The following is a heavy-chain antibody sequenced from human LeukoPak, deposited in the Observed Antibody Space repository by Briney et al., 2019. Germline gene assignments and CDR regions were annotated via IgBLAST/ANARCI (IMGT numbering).Heavy chain of an antibody. J-gene: IGHJ6*02. D-gene: IGHD2-21*01. Sequence: GGSLRLSCAASGFTFSSYAMSWVRQAPGQGLEWASAISGSGGSTYYADSVKGRFAISGDNSKNTLYLQMNSLRAEDTAVYYCAKTVAYPAGYYYGMDVWGQGTTVTVSS. CDR1: GFTFSSYA. CDR3: AKTVAYPAGYYYGMDV. V-gene: IGHV3-23*01. CDR2: ISGSGGST.